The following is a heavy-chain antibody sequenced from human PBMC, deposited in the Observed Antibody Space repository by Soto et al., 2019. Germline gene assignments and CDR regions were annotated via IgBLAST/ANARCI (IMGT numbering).Heavy chain of an antibody. CDR2: IYPGDSDA. CDR3: ARQSDYNILTGYWYYFDD. V-gene: IGHV5-51*01. J-gene: IGHJ4*01. Sequence: GESLKISCKASGYSFSSYWIAWVRQMPGKGLEWMGIIYPGDSDARYSPSFEGQVTISVDTSINTAYLQWSYLKASDSAMYFCARQSDYNILTGYWYYFDDWGHGSLVTVSS. CDR1: GYSFSSYW. D-gene: IGHD3-9*01.